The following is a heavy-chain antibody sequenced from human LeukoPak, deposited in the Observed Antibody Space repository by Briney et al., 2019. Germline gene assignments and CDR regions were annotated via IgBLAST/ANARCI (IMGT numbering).Heavy chain of an antibody. V-gene: IGHV3-33*08. CDR1: GFTFSNAW. Sequence: GGSLRLSCAASGFTFSNAWMSWVRQAPGKGLEWVALVWSGGGIKFYGDSMKGRFSISRDNSRNTLYLQLNSLRAEDTAVYYCVREGYCSGGICEPDCWGQGILVTASS. J-gene: IGHJ4*02. CDR2: VWSGGGIK. CDR3: VREGYCSGGICEPDC. D-gene: IGHD2-15*01.